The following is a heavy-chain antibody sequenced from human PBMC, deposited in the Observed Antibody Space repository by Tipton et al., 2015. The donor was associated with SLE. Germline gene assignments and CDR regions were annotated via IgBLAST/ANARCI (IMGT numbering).Heavy chain of an antibody. J-gene: IGHJ4*02. CDR3: ARRTSGYAPDY. Sequence: TLSLTCTVSGDSISNGDYCWNWIRQYPGKGLEWIGYIYSSGNPYYNPSLKSRVTISVDTSKNQFSLRLRSATAADTAFYYCARRTSGYAPDYWGQGTLVTVSS. CDR1: GDSISNGDYC. CDR2: IYSSGNP. V-gene: IGHV4-31*03. D-gene: IGHD5-12*01.